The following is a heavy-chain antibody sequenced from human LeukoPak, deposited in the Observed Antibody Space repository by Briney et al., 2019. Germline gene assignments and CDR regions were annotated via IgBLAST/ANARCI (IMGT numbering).Heavy chain of an antibody. CDR1: GFTFSNYD. D-gene: IGHD4-23*01. Sequence: GGSLRLSCAASGFTFSNYDMNWVRQAPGKGLEWVSAISGSGGSTYYADSVKGRFTISRDNSKNTLYLQMNSLRAEDTAVYYCAKRGPRPGRWSDAFNIWGQGTMVTVSS. CDR2: ISGSGGST. V-gene: IGHV3-23*01. J-gene: IGHJ3*02. CDR3: AKRGPRPGRWSDAFNI.